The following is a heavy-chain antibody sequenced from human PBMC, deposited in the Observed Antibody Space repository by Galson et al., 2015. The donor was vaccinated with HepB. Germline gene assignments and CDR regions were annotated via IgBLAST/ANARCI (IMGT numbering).Heavy chain of an antibody. Sequence: SLRLSCAASGFTFSNYWMHWVRQAPGKGLVWFSRIDSNGSSTIYADSVKGRFTISRDNAKNTLYLQMNSLRAEDTAVYYCARSQNYGLAYWGQGTLVTVSS. D-gene: IGHD1-7*01. V-gene: IGHV3-74*01. J-gene: IGHJ4*02. CDR3: ARSQNYGLAY. CDR1: GFTFSNYW. CDR2: IDSNGSST.